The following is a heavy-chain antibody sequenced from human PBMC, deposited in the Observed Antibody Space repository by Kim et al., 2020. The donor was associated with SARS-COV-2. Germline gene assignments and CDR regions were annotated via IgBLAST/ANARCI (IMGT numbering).Heavy chain of an antibody. CDR3: ATGLVYAYKI. D-gene: IGHD2-8*01. J-gene: IGHJ3*02. CDR2: VKGDGIST. CDR1: GFPFRNYW. Sequence: GGSLRLSCAASGFPFRNYWMHWVRQAPGKGLEWVSRVKGDGISTIYADSVKGRFTISRDNDKNRVYLQMNSLRAEDTALYFCATGLVYAYKIWGQGTMLTVSS. V-gene: IGHV3-74*01.